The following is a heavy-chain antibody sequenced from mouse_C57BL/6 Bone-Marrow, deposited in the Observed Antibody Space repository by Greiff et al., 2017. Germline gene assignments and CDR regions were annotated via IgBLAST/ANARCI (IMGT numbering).Heavy chain of an antibody. D-gene: IGHD1-1*01. V-gene: IGHV1-72*01. CDR2: IDPNSGGT. J-gene: IGHJ1*03. Sequence: QVHVKQPGAELVKPGASVKLSCKASGYTFTSYWMHWVKQRPGRGLEWIGRIDPNSGGTKYNEKFKSKATLTVDKPSSTAYMQLSSLTSEDSAVYDCARFDYGSSHWYFDVWGTGTTVTVSS. CDR3: ARFDYGSSHWYFDV. CDR1: GYTFTSYW.